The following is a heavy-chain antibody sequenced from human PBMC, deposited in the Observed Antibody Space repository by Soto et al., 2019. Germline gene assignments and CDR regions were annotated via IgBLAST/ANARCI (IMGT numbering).Heavy chain of an antibody. J-gene: IGHJ6*02. CDR3: AKENSSSWLNYYYYYGMDV. CDR1: GFTFDDYA. CDR2: ISWNSGSI. V-gene: IGHV3-9*01. Sequence: GGSLRLSCAASGFTFDDYAMHWVRQAPGKGLEWVSGISWNSGSIGYADSVKGRFTISRDNAKNSLHLQMNSLRAEDTALYYCAKENSSSWLNYYYYYGMDVWGQGTTVTVSS. D-gene: IGHD6-13*01.